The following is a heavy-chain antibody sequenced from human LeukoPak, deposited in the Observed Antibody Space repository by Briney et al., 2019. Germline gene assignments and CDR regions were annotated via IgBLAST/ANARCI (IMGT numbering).Heavy chain of an antibody. D-gene: IGHD5-24*01. CDR3: ARDGRDGYTK. J-gene: IGHJ4*02. CDR1: GGSVSGYY. V-gene: IGHV4-34*01. Sequence: PSETLSLTCAVYGGSVSGYYWSWIRQPPGKGLEWIGEISHSVITTYNPFLESRVTISLDTSKNQLSLRLNSVTAADTAVYYCARDGRDGYTKWGQGTLVTVSS. CDR2: ISHSVIT.